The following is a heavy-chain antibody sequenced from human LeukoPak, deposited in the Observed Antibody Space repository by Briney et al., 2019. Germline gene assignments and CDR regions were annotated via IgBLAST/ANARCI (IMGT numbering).Heavy chain of an antibody. V-gene: IGHV1-8*01. CDR2: MSPNSGNT. CDR1: GHTFTSYD. CDR3: VRGPPNWGFDY. Sequence: ASVKVSCEASGHTFTSYDINWVRQATGQGLEWMGWMSPNSGNTGYAQKFQGRVTMTRDTSISTAYMELTSLRSEDTAVYYCVRGPPNWGFDYWGQGTLVTVSS. J-gene: IGHJ4*02. D-gene: IGHD7-27*01.